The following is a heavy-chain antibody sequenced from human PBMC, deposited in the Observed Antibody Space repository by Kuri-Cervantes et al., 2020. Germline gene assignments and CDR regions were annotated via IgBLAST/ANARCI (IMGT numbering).Heavy chain of an antibody. J-gene: IGHJ4*02. CDR1: GYSFTSYW. Sequence: KVSCKGSGYSFTSYWIGWVRQMPGKGLEWMGIIYPGDSDTRYSPSFQGQVTISADKSIGTAYLQWSSLKASDTAMYYCARLEMATIDYWGQGTLVTVSS. V-gene: IGHV5-51*01. CDR2: IYPGDSDT. CDR3: ARLEMATIDY. D-gene: IGHD5-24*01.